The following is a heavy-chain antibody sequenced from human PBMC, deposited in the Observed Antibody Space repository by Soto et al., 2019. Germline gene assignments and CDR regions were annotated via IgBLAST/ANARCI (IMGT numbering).Heavy chain of an antibody. D-gene: IGHD3-9*01. CDR1: GDSVSSNSAA. CDR2: TYYRSKWYN. CDR3: ARDRLRYFDWLPHYLGYYGMDV. V-gene: IGHV6-1*01. J-gene: IGHJ6*02. Sequence: PSQTLSLTCAISGDSVSSNSAAWNWIRQSPSRGLEWLGRTYYRSKWYNDYAVSVKSRITINPDTSKNQFSLQLNSVTPEDTAVYYCARDRLRYFDWLPHYLGYYGMDVWGQGTTVTVSS.